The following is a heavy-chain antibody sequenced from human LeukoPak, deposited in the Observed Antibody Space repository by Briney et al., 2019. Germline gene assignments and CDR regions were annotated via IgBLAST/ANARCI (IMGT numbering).Heavy chain of an antibody. Sequence: PGGSLRLSCAASGFTFSNSWMHWVRQAPGTGLVWVSRINTDGTTTTYADSVRGRLTISRDNAKNTLYLQMNSLRAEDTAVYYCARRITLSDTGGPWGQGTLVTVSS. CDR1: GFTFSNSW. D-gene: IGHD2-8*02. J-gene: IGHJ5*02. V-gene: IGHV3-74*01. CDR2: INTDGTTT. CDR3: ARRITLSDTGGP.